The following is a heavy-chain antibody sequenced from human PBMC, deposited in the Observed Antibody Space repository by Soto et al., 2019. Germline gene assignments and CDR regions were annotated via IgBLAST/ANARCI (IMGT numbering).Heavy chain of an antibody. CDR3: ARSRDISMTRGIIRPGGLDV. J-gene: IGHJ6*02. CDR2: VIPVFGTT. V-gene: IGHV1-69*01. CDR1: GGTFKSYG. Sequence: QVQLEQSGAEVKKPGSSVKVSCKASGGTFKSYGFIWVRQAPGQGLEWMGGVIPVFGTTHYAQKFQGRVTITADESTSTASMELSSLRSEDTAVYYCARSRDISMTRGIIRPGGLDVWGQGTTVTVSS. D-gene: IGHD3-10*01.